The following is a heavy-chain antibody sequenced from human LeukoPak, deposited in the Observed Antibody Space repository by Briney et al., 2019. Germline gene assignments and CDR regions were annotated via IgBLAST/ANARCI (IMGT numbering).Heavy chain of an antibody. CDR2: ISSGSSYI. J-gene: IGHJ4*02. CDR1: GITFSSHN. Sequence: GGSLRLSCAASGITFSSHNMNWVRQAPGKGLEWVSSISSGSSYIYYADSVKGRFTISRDNAKNSLYLQMNSLRAEDTAVYYCAMGDNGAYWGQGSLVTVSS. V-gene: IGHV3-21*01. CDR3: AMGDNGAY. D-gene: IGHD4-17*01.